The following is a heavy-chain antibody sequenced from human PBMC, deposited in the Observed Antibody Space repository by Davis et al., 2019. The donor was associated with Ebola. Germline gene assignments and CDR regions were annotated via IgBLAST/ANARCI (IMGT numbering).Heavy chain of an antibody. D-gene: IGHD2-15*01. CDR2: IYPGDSDT. CDR1: GYSFTSYW. CDR3: ARGGRHSNVDFDY. Sequence: KVSCKGSGYSFTSYWIGWVRQMPGKGLEWMGIIYPGDSDTRYSPSFQGHVTMSVDKSITTAYLQWNSLEASDTAMYYCARGGRHSNVDFDYWGQGTLVTVSS. V-gene: IGHV5-51*01. J-gene: IGHJ4*02.